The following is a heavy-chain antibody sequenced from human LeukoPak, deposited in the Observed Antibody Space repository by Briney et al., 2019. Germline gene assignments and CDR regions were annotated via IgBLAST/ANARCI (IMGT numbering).Heavy chain of an antibody. J-gene: IGHJ6*03. Sequence: GGSLRLSCAASGFTFSSYAMHWVRQAPGKGLEWVAVISYDGSNKYYADSVKGRFTISRDNSKNTLYLQMNSLRAEDTAIYYCAKNGDRGAYCSGGSCYPYYYYYMDVWGKGTTVTISS. D-gene: IGHD2-15*01. V-gene: IGHV3-30*04. CDR1: GFTFSSYA. CDR2: ISYDGSNK. CDR3: AKNGDRGAYCSGGSCYPYYYYYMDV.